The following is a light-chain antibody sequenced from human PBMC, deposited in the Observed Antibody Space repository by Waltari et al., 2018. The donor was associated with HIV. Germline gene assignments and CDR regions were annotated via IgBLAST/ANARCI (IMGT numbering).Light chain of an antibody. V-gene: IGLV1-44*01. J-gene: IGLJ2*01. CDR1: SSNIGSNT. CDR3: AAWDDSLNGRMV. CDR2: SNN. Sequence: QSVLTQPPSASGTPEQRVTISCSGSSSNIGSNTVNWYQQLPGTAPKLLIYSNNQRPSGVPDRFSGSKSGTSASLAISGLQSEDEADYYCAAWDDSLNGRMVFGGGTKLTVL.